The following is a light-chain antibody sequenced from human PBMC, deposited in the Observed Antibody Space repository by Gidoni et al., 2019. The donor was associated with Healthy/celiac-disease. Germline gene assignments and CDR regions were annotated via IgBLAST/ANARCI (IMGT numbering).Light chain of an antibody. CDR3: QQYYSTPRT. CDR1: QSFLYSSNNKNY. CDR2: CAS. J-gene: IGKJ1*01. Sequence: DIVMTQSPDSLAVSLGERATINCKSSQSFLYSSNNKNYLALYQQKPGQPPKLLIYCASTRESGVPDRFSGSGSGTDFTLTISSLQAEDVAVYYCQQYYSTPRTFGQGTKVEIK. V-gene: IGKV4-1*01.